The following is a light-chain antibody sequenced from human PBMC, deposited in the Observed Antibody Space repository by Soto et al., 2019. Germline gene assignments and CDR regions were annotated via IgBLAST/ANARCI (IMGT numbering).Light chain of an antibody. CDR3: SSYTNINTRACV. CDR2: GNN. CDR1: SSNIGAPYD. Sequence: QSVLTQPPSVSGAPGQRVTISCTGSSSNIGAPYDVHWYQQLPGTAPKLLIYGNNNRPSGVPDRFSGSKSGTSASLAITGLQAEDEAEYYCSSYTNINTRACVFGTGTKVTVL. V-gene: IGLV1-40*01. J-gene: IGLJ1*01.